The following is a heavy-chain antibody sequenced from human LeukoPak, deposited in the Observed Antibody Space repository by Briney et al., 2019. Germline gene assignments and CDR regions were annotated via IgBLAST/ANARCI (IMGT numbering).Heavy chain of an antibody. Sequence: GGSLRLSCAASGFTFSTYAMNWVRQAPGQGLEWVSGISGSGDNTYYADSVRGRFTISRDKSKSTVYLQMNSLGVEDTAIYYCARGRKLGAPTYFFDYRGQGTLVTVSS. J-gene: IGHJ4*02. CDR3: ARGRKLGAPTYFFDY. CDR2: ISGSGDNT. D-gene: IGHD1-26*01. V-gene: IGHV3-23*01. CDR1: GFTFSTYA.